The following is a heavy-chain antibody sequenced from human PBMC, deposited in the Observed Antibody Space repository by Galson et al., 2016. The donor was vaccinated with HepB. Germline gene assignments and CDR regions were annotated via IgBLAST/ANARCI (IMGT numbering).Heavy chain of an antibody. J-gene: IGHJ3*02. CDR3: AREYGSGKSAFDI. V-gene: IGHV4-4*02. CDR1: GGSISSTNW. Sequence: SETLSLTCAVSGGSISSTNWWTWVRRPPGKGLEWIGEIYQSGSTNYNPSLKSRLTISVDKSKNQFSLKLTSVTAADTAVYYCAREYGSGKSAFDIWGQGTMVTVSS. D-gene: IGHD3-10*01. CDR2: IYQSGST.